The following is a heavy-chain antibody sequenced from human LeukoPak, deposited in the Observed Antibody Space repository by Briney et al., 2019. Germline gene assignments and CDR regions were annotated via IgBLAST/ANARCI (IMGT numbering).Heavy chain of an antibody. V-gene: IGHV4-34*01. D-gene: IGHD3-9*01. J-gene: IGHJ5*02. Sequence: SETLSLTCAVYGGSFSGYYWSWIRQPPGKGLEWIGEINHSGSTNYNPSLKSRVTISVDTSENQFSLKLSSVTAADTAVYYCARGALRYFDSANWFDPWGQGTLVTVSS. CDR1: GGSFSGYY. CDR2: INHSGST. CDR3: ARGALRYFDSANWFDP.